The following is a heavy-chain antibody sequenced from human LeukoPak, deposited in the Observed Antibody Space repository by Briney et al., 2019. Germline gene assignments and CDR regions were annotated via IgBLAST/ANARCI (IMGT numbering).Heavy chain of an antibody. J-gene: IGHJ6*03. Sequence: ASVKASCKASGYTLTSYDINWVRQAPGQGLEWMGWISAYNGNTNYAQKLQGRVTMTTDTSTSTAYMELRSLRSDDTAVYYCARGGVNCSSTSCYEASYYYYMDVWGKGTTVTVSS. CDR1: GYTLTSYD. CDR3: ARGGVNCSSTSCYEASYYYYMDV. CDR2: ISAYNGNT. D-gene: IGHD2-2*01. V-gene: IGHV1-18*01.